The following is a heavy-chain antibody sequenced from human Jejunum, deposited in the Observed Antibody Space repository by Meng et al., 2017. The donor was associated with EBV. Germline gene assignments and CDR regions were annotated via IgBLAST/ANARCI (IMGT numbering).Heavy chain of an antibody. D-gene: IGHD5-12*01. Sequence: QLQLQESGPGLVMPSEXXXXTXXVSGDFISGRNYYWGWIRQSPGKGLEWVASVHSGGSTHCNPSLKSRVTISMDMSKNQFFLKLTSVTAADTALYYCARIGSGNDRRDDYWGQGTLVTVSS. CDR2: VHSGGST. J-gene: IGHJ4*02. CDR3: ARIGSGNDRRDDY. CDR1: GDFISGRNYY. V-gene: IGHV4-39*07.